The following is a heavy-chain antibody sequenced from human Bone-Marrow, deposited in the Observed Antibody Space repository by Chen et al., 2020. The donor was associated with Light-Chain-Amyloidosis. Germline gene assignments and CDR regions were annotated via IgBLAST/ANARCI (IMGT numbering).Heavy chain of an antibody. V-gene: IGHV5-51*01. CDR3: ARRRDGYNFDY. Sequence: EVQLEQSGPEVKKPGESLKISCKGSGYTFPNYWIGWVRQMPGKGLEWMGVIYPDDSEARYSPSFEGQVTTSADKSITTASLQWRSLKASDTAMYYCARRRDGYNFDYWGQGTLVTVSS. CDR1: GYTFPNYW. CDR2: IYPDDSEA. J-gene: IGHJ4*02. D-gene: IGHD5-12*01.